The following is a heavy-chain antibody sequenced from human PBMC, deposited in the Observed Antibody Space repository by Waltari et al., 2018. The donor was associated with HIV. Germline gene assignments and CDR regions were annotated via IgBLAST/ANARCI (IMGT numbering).Heavy chain of an antibody. CDR2: IWHDGSKY. V-gene: IGHV3-33*01. CDR3: AREEFYYDKRGHTNPYVDL. CDR1: GFTFSSPA. J-gene: IGHJ2*01. Sequence: QAQMVESGGGAVQSGRSLRLSCVVSGFTFSSPAMHWVRQAPGKGLEWVSLIWHDGSKYLDADSGNDRFIISRDNSKNTLSLQMNNLRVEDTAVYFCAREEFYYDKRGHTNPYVDLWGRGILVTVSS. D-gene: IGHD3-16*01.